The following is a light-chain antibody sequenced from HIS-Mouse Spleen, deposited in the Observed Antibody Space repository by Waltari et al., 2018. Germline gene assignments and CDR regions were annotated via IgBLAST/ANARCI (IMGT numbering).Light chain of an antibody. V-gene: IGLV2-23*01. CDR2: EGS. CDR1: SSDVGSYNL. J-gene: IGLJ3*02. CDR3: CSYAGSSTWV. Sequence: QSALTQPASVSGSPGQSITISCTGTSSDVGSYNLVSWYKQHPGKAPKLMVYEGSKRPSGVSNRFSGSNSGNTASLTISGLQAEDEADYYCCSYAGSSTWVFGGGTKLTVL.